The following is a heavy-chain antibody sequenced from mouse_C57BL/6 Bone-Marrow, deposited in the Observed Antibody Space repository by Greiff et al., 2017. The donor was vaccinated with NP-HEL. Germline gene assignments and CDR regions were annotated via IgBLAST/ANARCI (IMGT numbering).Heavy chain of an antibody. CDR2: INPGSGGT. J-gene: IGHJ1*03. Sequence: VQLQQSGAELVRPGTSVKVSCKASGYAFTNYLIEWVKQRPGQGLEWIGVINPGSGGTNYNEKFKGKATLTADKSSSTAYMQLSSLTSEDSAVYFCARSVYYDGRSAPDDWGTGTTVTVSS. CDR3: ARSVYYDGRSAPDD. V-gene: IGHV1-54*01. CDR1: GYAFTNYL. D-gene: IGHD1-1*01.